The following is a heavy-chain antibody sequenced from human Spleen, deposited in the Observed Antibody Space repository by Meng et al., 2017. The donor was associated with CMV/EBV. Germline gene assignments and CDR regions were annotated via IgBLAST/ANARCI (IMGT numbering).Heavy chain of an antibody. J-gene: IGHJ3*02. D-gene: IGHD4-17*01. Sequence: GESLKISCGDSGFTLSSYNMNWVRQAPGKGLEWVSFIHKSDDYADSVKGRFTISRDTSKNTLYLQMNSLRVEDTAIYYCARGSVRLDPDDPFDIWGRGTVVTVSS. CDR1: GFTLSSYN. CDR2: IHKSD. V-gene: IGHV3-66*02. CDR3: ARGSVRLDPDDPFDI.